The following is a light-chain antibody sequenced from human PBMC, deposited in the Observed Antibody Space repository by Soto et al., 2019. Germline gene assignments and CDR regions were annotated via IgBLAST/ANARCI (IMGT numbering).Light chain of an antibody. J-gene: IGKJ5*01. Sequence: EIVLTQSPGTRALSPGERATLSCRASQSVSSSYLAWYQQKPGQAPRLLIYGASSRATGIPDRFSGSGSGKDFTLTISRLEPEDFAVYYCQQYGSSPPITLGQGTGLE. CDR1: QSVSSSY. CDR2: GAS. CDR3: QQYGSSPPIT. V-gene: IGKV3-20*01.